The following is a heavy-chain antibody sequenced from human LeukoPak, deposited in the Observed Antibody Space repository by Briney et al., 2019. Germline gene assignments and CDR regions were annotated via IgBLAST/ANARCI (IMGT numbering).Heavy chain of an antibody. D-gene: IGHD5-12*01. Sequence: PSETLSLTCTVSGGSISSYYWSWIRQPPGKGLEWIGYIYYSGSTNYNPSLKSRVTISVDTSKNQFSLKLSSVTAEDTAVYYCATALSGYDLGTDYWGQGTLVTVSS. CDR3: ATALSGYDLGTDY. J-gene: IGHJ4*02. CDR2: IYYSGST. CDR1: GGSISSYY. V-gene: IGHV4-59*01.